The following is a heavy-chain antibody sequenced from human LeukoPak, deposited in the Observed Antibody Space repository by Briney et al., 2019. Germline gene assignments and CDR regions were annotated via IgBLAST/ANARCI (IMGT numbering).Heavy chain of an antibody. CDR2: ISSSSSYI. J-gene: IGHJ4*02. Sequence: AGGSLRLSCAASGFTFSSYAMSWVRQAPGKGLEWVSSISSSSSYIYYADSVKGRFTISRDNAKNSLYLQMNSLRAEDTAVYYCARDVGWELLFDYWGQGTLVTVSS. CDR1: GFTFSSYA. D-gene: IGHD1-26*01. CDR3: ARDVGWELLFDY. V-gene: IGHV3-21*01.